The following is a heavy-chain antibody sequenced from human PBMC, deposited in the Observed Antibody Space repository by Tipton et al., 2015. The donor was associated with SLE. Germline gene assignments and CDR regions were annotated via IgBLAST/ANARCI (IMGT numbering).Heavy chain of an antibody. CDR3: ARVNTAMGPDFYYGMDV. Sequence: TLSLTCTVSGGSISSHYWSWIRQPPGKGLEWIGYIYYSGSTNYNPSLKSRVTISVDTSKNQFSLKLRSVTAADTAVYYCARVNTAMGPDFYYGMDVWGQGTTVTVSS. CDR2: IYYSGST. CDR1: GGSISSHY. V-gene: IGHV4-59*11. D-gene: IGHD5-18*01. J-gene: IGHJ6*02.